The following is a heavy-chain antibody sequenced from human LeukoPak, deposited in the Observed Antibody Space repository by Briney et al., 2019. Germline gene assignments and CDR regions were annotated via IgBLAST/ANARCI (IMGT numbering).Heavy chain of an antibody. CDR1: GFTFSSYG. D-gene: IGHD6-13*01. V-gene: IGHV3-33*01. Sequence: PGGSLRLSCVASGFTFSSYGMYWVRQAPGKGLEWVAVIWYDGSNKYYADSVKGRFTISRDNSKNTLYLQMNSLRAEDTAVYYCARVGVAAAKVLYGMDVWGQGTTVTVSS. CDR2: IWYDGSNK. CDR3: ARVGVAAAKVLYGMDV. J-gene: IGHJ6*02.